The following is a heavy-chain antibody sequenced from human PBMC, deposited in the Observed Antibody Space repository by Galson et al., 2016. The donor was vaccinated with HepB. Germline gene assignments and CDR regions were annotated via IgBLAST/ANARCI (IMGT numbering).Heavy chain of an antibody. J-gene: IGHJ6*02. V-gene: IGHV1-46*01. CDR2: INPSGGST. CDR3: ARRSRDYYHGMDV. CDR1: GYIFTSQY. Sequence: SVKVSCKASGYIFTSQYIHWVRQAPGQGLEWMGVINPSGGSTNYAQKFQGRLTMTSDTSTSSVYMELSSLRSEDTAVYYCARRSRDYYHGMDVWGQGTTVTVSS.